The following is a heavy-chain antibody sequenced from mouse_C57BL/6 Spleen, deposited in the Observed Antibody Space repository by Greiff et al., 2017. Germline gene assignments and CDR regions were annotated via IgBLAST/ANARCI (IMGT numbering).Heavy chain of an antibody. Sequence: QVQLKQPGTELVKPGASVKLSCKASGYTFTSYWMHWVKQRPGQGLEWIGNINPSNGGTNYNEKFKSKATLTVDKSSSTAYMQLSSLTSEDSAVYYCAKETPSQATLAYWGQGTLVTVSA. CDR3: AKETPSQATLAY. D-gene: IGHD3-2*02. CDR2: INPSNGGT. J-gene: IGHJ3*01. CDR1: GYTFTSYW. V-gene: IGHV1-53*01.